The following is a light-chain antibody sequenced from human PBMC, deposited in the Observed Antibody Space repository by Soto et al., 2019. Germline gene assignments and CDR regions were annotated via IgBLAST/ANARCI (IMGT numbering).Light chain of an antibody. V-gene: IGKV1-39*01. CDR3: QQRSNWPLT. CDR2: VAS. J-gene: IGKJ4*01. Sequence: DIRMTQSPSSLSSSTGDAVAITCRASQNIGRFLNWHQQKPGKAPNVLINVASTLRSGVPSRFSGSGSGTDLTITISSIENEDFEVYYCQQRSNWPLTFGGGTKVDIK. CDR1: QNIGRF.